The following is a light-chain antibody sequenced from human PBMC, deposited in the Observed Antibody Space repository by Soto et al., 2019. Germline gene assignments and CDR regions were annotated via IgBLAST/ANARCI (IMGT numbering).Light chain of an antibody. Sequence: EIVLTQSPGTLSLSPGGRATLSCRASQSVSRNYVAWYQQKPGQAPRLLIHGAFTRATGIPARFSGSGSGTEFTLTISSLQSEDFAVFYCQQYNQWPITFGQGTRLEI. CDR2: GAF. CDR1: QSVSRN. J-gene: IGKJ5*01. V-gene: IGKV3-15*01. CDR3: QQYNQWPIT.